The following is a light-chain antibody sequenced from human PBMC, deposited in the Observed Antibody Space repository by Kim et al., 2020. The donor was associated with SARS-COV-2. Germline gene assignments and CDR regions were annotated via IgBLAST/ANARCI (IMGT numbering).Light chain of an antibody. J-gene: IGKJ2*02. V-gene: IGKV3-20*01. CDR1: QTVNSIY. CDR3: QQYGSSPCT. Sequence: LSPGESATLSCRASQTVNSIYLAWYQQKPGQAPRLLIYGATNRATGIPDRFSGSGSGTEFTLTISSLESEDFAVYYCQQYGSSPCTFGQGTKLEI. CDR2: GAT.